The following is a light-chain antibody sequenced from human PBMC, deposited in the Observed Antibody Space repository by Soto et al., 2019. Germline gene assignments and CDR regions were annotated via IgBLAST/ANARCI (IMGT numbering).Light chain of an antibody. CDR1: QSISRN. CDR2: GAS. Sequence: EILMTQSPATLSVSPGERATLSCRASQSISRNLAWYQQKPGQSPRLLIYGASARATGIPARFSGSGSGTEFTLTISSLQSEYFALYFCQQYDNWPFTFGPGTKVDIK. J-gene: IGKJ3*01. CDR3: QQYDNWPFT. V-gene: IGKV3-15*01.